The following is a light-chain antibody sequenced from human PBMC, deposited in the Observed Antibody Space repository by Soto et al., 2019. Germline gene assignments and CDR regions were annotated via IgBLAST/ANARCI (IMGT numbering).Light chain of an antibody. Sequence: EIVVTQSPATLSVSPGERATLSCRASQSVSSNLAWYQQKPGQAPRLLIYHASTRATGIPARFSGSGSGTEFTLTISSLQSEDFAVYYCQQYNNWPLWTFGQGTKVEIK. CDR3: QQYNNWPLWT. CDR2: HAS. CDR1: QSVSSN. J-gene: IGKJ1*01. V-gene: IGKV3-15*01.